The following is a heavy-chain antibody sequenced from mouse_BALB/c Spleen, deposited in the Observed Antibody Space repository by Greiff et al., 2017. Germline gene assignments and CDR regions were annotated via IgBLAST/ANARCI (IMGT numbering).Heavy chain of an antibody. J-gene: IGHJ1*01. CDR3: ASPNYYGSSYGWYFDV. D-gene: IGHD1-1*01. CDR2: IRNKANGYTT. Sequence: EVKLVESGGGLVQPGGSLRLSCATSGFTFTDYYMSWVRQPPGKALEWLGFIRNKANGYTTEYSASVKGRFTISRDNSQSILYLQMNTLRAEDSATYYCASPNYYGSSYGWYFDVWGAGTTVTVSS. CDR1: GFTFTDYY. V-gene: IGHV7-3*02.